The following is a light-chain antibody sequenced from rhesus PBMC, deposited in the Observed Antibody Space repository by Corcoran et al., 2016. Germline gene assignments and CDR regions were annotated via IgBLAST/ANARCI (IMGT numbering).Light chain of an antibody. J-gene: IGKJ3*01. CDR3: QHYYDNPFT. V-gene: IGKV1-25*02. Sequence: DIQMTQSPSALSASVGDRVTISCRASQNIYSNLAWYQQKPGKAPKLLIYGASSLQTGIPSRFGGSGSGTDFTLIISSLQPKDSAAYYCQHYYDNPFTFGPGTKLDIK. CDR1: QNIYSN. CDR2: GAS.